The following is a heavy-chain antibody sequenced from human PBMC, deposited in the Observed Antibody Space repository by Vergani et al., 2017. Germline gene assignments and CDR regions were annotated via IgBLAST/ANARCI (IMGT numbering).Heavy chain of an antibody. D-gene: IGHD6-13*01. J-gene: IGHJ4*02. Sequence: QVQLVQSGAEVKKPGASVKVSCKASGYTFTTFAVHWVRQAPGQRLEWMAWINPGNGNIKYSQKFQGRVAITRDTSASTAYMELSSLRSEDTAVYYCAREMMTAVGTRLSYFDYWGQGTLVTVSS. CDR3: AREMMTAVGTRLSYFDY. CDR2: INPGNGNI. V-gene: IGHV1-3*01. CDR1: GYTFTTFA.